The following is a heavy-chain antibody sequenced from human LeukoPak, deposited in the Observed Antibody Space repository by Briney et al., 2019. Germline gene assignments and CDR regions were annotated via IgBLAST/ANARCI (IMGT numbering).Heavy chain of an antibody. CDR3: ARDLLEGTNYDFWSGPLGWFDP. V-gene: IGHV3-7*01. CDR2: IKQDGSEK. D-gene: IGHD3-3*01. J-gene: IGHJ5*02. CDR1: GFTFSGYW. Sequence: PGGSLRLSCAASGFTFSGYWMSWVRQAPGKGLEWVANIKQDGSEKYYVDSVKGRFTISRDNAKNSLYLQMNSLRAEDTAVYFCARDLLEGTNYDFWSGPLGWFDPWGQGTLVTVSS.